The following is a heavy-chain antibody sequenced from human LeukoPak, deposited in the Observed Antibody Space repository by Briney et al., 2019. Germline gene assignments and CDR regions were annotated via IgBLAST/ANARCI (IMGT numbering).Heavy chain of an antibody. J-gene: IGHJ4*02. V-gene: IGHV4-39*01. D-gene: IGHD3-22*01. CDR1: GGSINFSAYT. CDR2: IHYNGNT. Sequence: SETLSLICTVSGGSINFSAYTWGCVRQSPGKGLEFIVAIHYNGNTYYNPSLMSRVTLFVDTSKNQFSLTLSSLTATDTAVYYCVLERDSILNFDYWGQGTLVTVSS. CDR3: VLERDSILNFDY.